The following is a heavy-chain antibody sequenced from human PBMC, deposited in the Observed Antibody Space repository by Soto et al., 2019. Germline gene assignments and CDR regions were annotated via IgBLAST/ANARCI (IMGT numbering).Heavy chain of an antibody. Sequence: ASVKVSCKASGYTFTRHGISWVRQAPGQGLEWMGWISPYNGNTDYAQKVQGRVTMTTDTSTSTAYMELRSLRSDDTAVYYCARDKLEMATIFDSWGQGALVTVSS. V-gene: IGHV1-18*01. CDR2: ISPYNGNT. D-gene: IGHD5-12*01. CDR3: ARDKLEMATIFDS. J-gene: IGHJ4*02. CDR1: GYTFTRHG.